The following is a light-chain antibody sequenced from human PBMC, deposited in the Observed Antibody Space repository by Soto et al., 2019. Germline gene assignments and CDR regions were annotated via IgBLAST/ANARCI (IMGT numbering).Light chain of an antibody. CDR2: RAS. CDR3: QQSYSTPPLT. J-gene: IGKJ4*01. CDR1: QSISTY. V-gene: IGKV1-39*01. Sequence: DIQMTQSPSSLSASVGDRVTISCRASQSISTYLNWYQQKPGTAPRLLIYRASTVKTGVPPRFSGSGSGRDFTLTISSLRPDDIATYYCQQSYSTPPLTFGGGTKVDIK.